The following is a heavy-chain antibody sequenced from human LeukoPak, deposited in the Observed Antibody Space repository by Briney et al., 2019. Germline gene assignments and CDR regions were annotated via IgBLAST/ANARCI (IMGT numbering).Heavy chain of an antibody. CDR2: IRHGGNNQ. J-gene: IGHJ4*02. Sequence: GGSLRLSCAASGFTFSNYGMHWVRQAPGRGLEWVAFIRHGGNNQYYPDSVKGRFTISRDNSKNTLYLQMNSLTTEDTAVYYCAKAPGITFSYFDSRGQGSLVTVSS. CDR3: AKAPGITFSYFDS. D-gene: IGHD3-16*01. CDR1: GFTFSNYG. V-gene: IGHV3-30*02.